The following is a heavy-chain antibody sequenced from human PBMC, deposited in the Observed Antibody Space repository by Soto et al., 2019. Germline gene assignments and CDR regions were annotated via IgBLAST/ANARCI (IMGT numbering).Heavy chain of an antibody. V-gene: IGHV1-2*02. Sequence: ASVKVSCKASGYSFTGYYIHWVRQAPGQGLEWMGWINPDSGATNYAQNFQGRVTLTSDTSISTASMDLTSLTSDDTAAYYCARGGDWTGGYPFPYFNYWGQGALVSVSA. D-gene: IGHD2-8*02. CDR1: GYSFTGYY. J-gene: IGHJ4*02. CDR3: ARGGDWTGGYPFPYFNY. CDR2: INPDSGAT.